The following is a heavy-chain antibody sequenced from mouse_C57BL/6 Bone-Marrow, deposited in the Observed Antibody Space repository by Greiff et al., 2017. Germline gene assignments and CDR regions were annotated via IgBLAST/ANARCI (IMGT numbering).Heavy chain of an antibody. CDR3: ARSLYPPMDC. CDR1: GFNIKNTY. Sequence: VQLQQSVAELVRPGASVKLSCTASGFNIKNTYMPWVKQRPEQGLEWIGSIDPASGNTKYAPKFQGKATITADTSSNTAYLQLSSLTSEDTAIYYCARSLYPPMDCWGQGTSVTVSS. CDR2: IDPASGNT. J-gene: IGHJ4*01. V-gene: IGHV14-3*01. D-gene: IGHD5-1-1*01.